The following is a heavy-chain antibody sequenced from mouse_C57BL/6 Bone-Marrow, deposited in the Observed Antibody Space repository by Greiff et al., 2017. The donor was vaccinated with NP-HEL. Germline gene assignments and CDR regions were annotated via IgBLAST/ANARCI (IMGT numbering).Heavy chain of an antibody. Sequence: QVQLQQPGAELVKPGASVKLSCKASGYTFTSYWMHWVKQRPGRGLEWIGRIDPKSGGTKYNEKFKSKATLTVDNPSSTAYMQLSSLTSEDSAVYYCARSYYYWFVYWGQGTLVTVSA. V-gene: IGHV1-72*01. CDR2: IDPKSGGT. D-gene: IGHD1-1*01. J-gene: IGHJ3*01. CDR3: ARSYYYWFVY. CDR1: GYTFTSYW.